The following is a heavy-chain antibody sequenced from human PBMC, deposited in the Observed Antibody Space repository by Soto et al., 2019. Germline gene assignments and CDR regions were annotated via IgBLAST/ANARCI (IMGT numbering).Heavy chain of an antibody. CDR1: GYIFSNYW. J-gene: IGHJ3*02. CDR3: ARQWDPMIVVVSGAFDI. V-gene: IGHV5-51*01. CDR2: IYPGDSDT. D-gene: IGHD3-22*01. Sequence: GDSLRISCEASGYIFSNYWIGWVRQMPGKVLEWMGIIYPGDSDTRYSPSFQDQVSMSVDKSISTAYLQWSSLKASDTAMYYCARQWDPMIVVVSGAFDIWGQGTMVTVSS.